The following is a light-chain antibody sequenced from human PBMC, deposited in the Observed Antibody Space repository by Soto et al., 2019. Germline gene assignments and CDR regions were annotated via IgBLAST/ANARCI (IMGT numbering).Light chain of an antibody. V-gene: IGLV4-69*01. J-gene: IGLJ2*01. CDR1: SGYSNYA. Sequence: QSVLTQSPSASASLGASVKLTCTLSSGYSNYAIAWHQQQPEKGPRYLMKVNSDGSHDRGDGLPDRFSGSSSGAERYLTISSLQSQDEADYFCQARDTGIHVAFGGGTKLTVL. CDR2: VNSDGSH. CDR3: QARDTGIHVA.